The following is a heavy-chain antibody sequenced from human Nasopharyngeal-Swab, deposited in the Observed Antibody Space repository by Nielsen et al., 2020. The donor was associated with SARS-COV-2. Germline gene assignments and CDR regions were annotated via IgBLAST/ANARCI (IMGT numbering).Heavy chain of an antibody. CDR3: ARDTIAVAENWFDP. D-gene: IGHD6-19*01. CDR2: ISSSSSYI. Sequence: GESLKISFAASGFTFSSYSMNWVRQAPGKGLEWVSSISSSSSYIYYADSVKGRFTVSRDNAKNSLYLQMNSLRAEDTAVYYCARDTIAVAENWFDPWGQGTLVTVSS. CDR1: GFTFSSYS. J-gene: IGHJ5*02. V-gene: IGHV3-21*01.